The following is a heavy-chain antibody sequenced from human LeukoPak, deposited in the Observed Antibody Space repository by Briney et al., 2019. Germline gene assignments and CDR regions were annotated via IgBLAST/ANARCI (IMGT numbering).Heavy chain of an antibody. J-gene: IGHJ4*02. CDR3: ARMTTVTTGIDY. V-gene: IGHV4-59*01. CDR2: IYFTGST. CDR1: GGSISSYY. D-gene: IGHD4-17*01. Sequence: SETLSLTCTVSGGSISSYYLSWIRQPPGKGLECIGYIYFTGSTNYNPSLKSRVTISVDTSKNQFSLRLSSVTAADTAVYYCARMTTVTTGIDYWGQGTLVTVSS.